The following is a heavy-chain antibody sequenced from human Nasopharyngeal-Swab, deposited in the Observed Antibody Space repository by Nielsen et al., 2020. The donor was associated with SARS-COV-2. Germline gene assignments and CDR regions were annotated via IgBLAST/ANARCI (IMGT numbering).Heavy chain of an antibody. CDR2: ISAYNGNT. CDR3: ARDVESDSSGYYYYYYGMDV. Sequence: ASVKVSCKASGYTFTSYGISWVRQAPGQGLEWMGWISAYNGNTNYAQKLQGRVTMTTDTSTSTAYMELRSLRSDDTAVYYCARDVESDSSGYYYYYYGMDVWGQGTTVTVSS. V-gene: IGHV1-18*01. J-gene: IGHJ6*02. D-gene: IGHD3-22*01. CDR1: GYTFTSYG.